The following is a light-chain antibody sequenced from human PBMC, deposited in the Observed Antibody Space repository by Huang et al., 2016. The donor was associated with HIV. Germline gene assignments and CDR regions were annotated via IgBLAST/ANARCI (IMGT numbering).Light chain of an antibody. J-gene: IGKJ2*01. V-gene: IGKV1-33*01. Sequence: DIQMTQSPSSLSASVGDKVTITCQTSQDISNYLNWYQQKPGKAPKLLIYDASNVETGVPSRFSGSGSGTDFTFTISSLQPEDIATYYCQQYDNLPVYTFGQGTKLEIK. CDR2: DAS. CDR3: QQYDNLPVYT. CDR1: QDISNY.